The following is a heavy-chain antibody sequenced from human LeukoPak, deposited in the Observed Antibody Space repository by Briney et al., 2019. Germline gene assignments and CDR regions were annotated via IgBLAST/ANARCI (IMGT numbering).Heavy chain of an antibody. J-gene: IGHJ6*02. Sequence: SETLSLTCTVSGGSISGTDLYWGWIRQLPGKGLEWIGNIHSTGNSFCNPSLKSRVTISIDTSKNQFSLKLSSVTAADTAVYYCEKDGHLDVWGHGTTVTVSS. CDR1: GGSISGTDLY. D-gene: IGHD2-15*01. V-gene: IGHV4-39*01. CDR3: EKDGHLDV. CDR2: IHSTGNS.